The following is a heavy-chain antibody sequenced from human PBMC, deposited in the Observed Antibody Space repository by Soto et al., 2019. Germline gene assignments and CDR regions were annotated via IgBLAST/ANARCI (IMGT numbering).Heavy chain of an antibody. V-gene: IGHV1-69*06. CDR1: GGTFSIYA. CDR2: IIPIFGTA. Sequence: AVNGSCKASGGTFSIYAISWVRQAPGQGLEWMGGIIPIFGTANYAQKFQGRVTITADKSTSTAYMELSSLRSEDTAVYYCARDYTAMVSVYYYCMDVWGQGTTVTVS. J-gene: IGHJ6*02. CDR3: ARDYTAMVSVYYYCMDV. D-gene: IGHD5-18*01.